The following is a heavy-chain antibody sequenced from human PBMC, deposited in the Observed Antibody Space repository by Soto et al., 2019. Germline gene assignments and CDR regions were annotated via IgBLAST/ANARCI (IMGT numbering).Heavy chain of an antibody. J-gene: IGHJ4*02. Sequence: QVQLVESGGGLVKPGGSLRLSCAAAGCTFSDYHMTWIRQAPGKGLEWLSYISSYNGATYYADSVKGRFTISRDNAKNSLYLQMNSLRVDDTAVYFCAGGGANFDYWGLGTLVTVSS. V-gene: IGHV3-11*01. CDR3: AGGGANFDY. CDR2: ISSYNGAT. CDR1: GCTFSDYH.